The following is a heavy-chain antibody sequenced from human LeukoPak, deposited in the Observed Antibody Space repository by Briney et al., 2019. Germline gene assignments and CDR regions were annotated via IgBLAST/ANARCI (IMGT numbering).Heavy chain of an antibody. CDR3: AKGITYDSLDF. CDR1: GFTFSTYA. CDR2: ISGSRGNT. Sequence: GGSLRLSCAASGFTFSTYAMTWVRQAPGKGLEWVSSISGSRGNTFYSDSVKGRFTISRDNSKNTLYLQMNSLRAEDRAVYYCAKGITYDSLDFWGQGTLVTVSS. D-gene: IGHD3-10*01. J-gene: IGHJ4*02. V-gene: IGHV3-23*01.